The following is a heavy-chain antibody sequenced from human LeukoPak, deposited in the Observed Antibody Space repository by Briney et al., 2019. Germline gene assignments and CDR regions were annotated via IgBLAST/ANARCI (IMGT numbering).Heavy chain of an antibody. CDR1: GGSISSSISNYY. Sequence: SETLSLTCTVSGGSISSSISNYYWSWIRQPPGKGLEWIRYIYYSGSTNYNPSLKSRVTISVDTSKNQFSLKLSSVTAADTAVYYCARETGYYFDYWGQGTLVTVSS. V-gene: IGHV4-61*01. D-gene: IGHD1-1*01. CDR2: IYYSGST. CDR3: ARETGYYFDY. J-gene: IGHJ4*02.